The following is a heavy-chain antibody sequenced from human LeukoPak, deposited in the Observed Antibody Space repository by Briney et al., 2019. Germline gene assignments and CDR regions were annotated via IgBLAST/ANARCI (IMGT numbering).Heavy chain of an antibody. V-gene: IGHV1-18*01. Sequence: GASVKVSCKASGYTFTSYGISWVRQAPGQGLEWMGWISAYNGNTNYAQKLQGRVTMTTDTSTSTAYMELRSLRSDDTAVYYCARVTYSSGWLGHNWFDPRGQGTLVTVSS. CDR3: ARVTYSSGWLGHNWFDP. D-gene: IGHD6-19*01. J-gene: IGHJ5*02. CDR1: GYTFTSYG. CDR2: ISAYNGNT.